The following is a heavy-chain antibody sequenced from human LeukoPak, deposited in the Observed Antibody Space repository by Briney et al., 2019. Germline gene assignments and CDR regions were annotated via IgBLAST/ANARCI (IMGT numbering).Heavy chain of an antibody. CDR2: ISSSSSTI. CDR3: ATRVYYDFWSGYYNYGMDV. J-gene: IGHJ6*02. CDR1: GFTFSGYW. Sequence: PGGSLRLSCADSGFTFSGYWMNWVRQAPGKGLEWVSYISSSSSTIYYADSVKGRFTISRDNAKNSLYLQMNSLRDEDTAVYYCATRVYYDFWSGYYNYGMDVWGQGTTVTVSS. V-gene: IGHV3-48*02. D-gene: IGHD3-3*01.